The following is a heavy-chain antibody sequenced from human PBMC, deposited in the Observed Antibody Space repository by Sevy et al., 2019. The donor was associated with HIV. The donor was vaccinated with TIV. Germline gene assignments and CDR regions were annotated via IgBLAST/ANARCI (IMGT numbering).Heavy chain of an antibody. V-gene: IGHV3-21*01. Sequence: GSLRLSCAASGFTFSSYIMNWVRQAPGMGLEWVSSISSGGDYIYYTNSVKGRFTISRDNAKNSLYLHMNSLRAEDTAMYYCARDEYSYASGFDYWGQGTLVTVSS. CDR1: GFTFSSYI. CDR2: ISSGGDYI. CDR3: ARDEYSYASGFDY. J-gene: IGHJ4*02. D-gene: IGHD5-18*01.